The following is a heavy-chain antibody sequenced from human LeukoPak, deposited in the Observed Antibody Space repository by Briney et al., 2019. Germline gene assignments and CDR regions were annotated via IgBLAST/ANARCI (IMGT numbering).Heavy chain of an antibody. CDR1: GFTFSSYS. J-gene: IGHJ3*02. V-gene: IGHV3-21*01. CDR2: ISSSSSYI. CDR3: AREGDYDAFDI. Sequence: GGSLRLSCAASGFTFSSYSMNWVRQAPGKGLEWVSSISSSSSYIYYADSVKGRFAISRDNAKNSLYLQMNSLRAEDTAVYYCAREGDYDAFDIWGQGTMVTVSS. D-gene: IGHD4-17*01.